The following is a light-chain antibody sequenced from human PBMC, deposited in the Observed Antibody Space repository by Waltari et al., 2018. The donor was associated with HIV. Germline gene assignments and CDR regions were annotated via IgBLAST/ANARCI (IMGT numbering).Light chain of an antibody. CDR2: RNN. CDR1: SSNIGRNY. CDR3: ATWNDSLSGYV. Sequence: QSVLTQPPSASGTPGQRVTISCSGSSSNIGRNYVYWYQQLPGTAPKLLIYRNNQRPSGVPDRFSGSKSGTSASLAIIGLRSEDEADYYCATWNDSLSGYVFGTGTKVTV. V-gene: IGLV1-47*01. J-gene: IGLJ1*01.